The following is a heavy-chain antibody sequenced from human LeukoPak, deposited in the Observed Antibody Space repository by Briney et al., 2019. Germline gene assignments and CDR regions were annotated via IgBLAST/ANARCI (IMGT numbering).Heavy chain of an antibody. CDR1: GFTFSNAW. Sequence: PGGSLRLSCAASGFTFSNAWMSWVRQAPGKGLEWVGRIKTKTDGETTEYAAPVKGRFTISRDDSKNTLYLQMNSLKTEDTAVYYCTTATLGYCINGVCERFDPWGQGTLVTVSS. V-gene: IGHV3-15*01. D-gene: IGHD2-8*01. J-gene: IGHJ5*02. CDR2: IKTKTDGETT. CDR3: TTATLGYCINGVCERFDP.